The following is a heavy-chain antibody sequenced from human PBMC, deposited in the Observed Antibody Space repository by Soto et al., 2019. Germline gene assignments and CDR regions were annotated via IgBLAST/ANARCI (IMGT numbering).Heavy chain of an antibody. CDR3: ARELYSCGAECPYYMDD. CDR1: GYTFVDYF. D-gene: IGHD2-21*01. Sequence: ASVKVSCKTSGYTFVDYFIHWVRQAPGQGLEWMGIISLRHHSTSYAQKFQDSLSVTRDPSSTTIYMELSSLRSEDTAVYYCARELYSCGAECPYYMDDWGQGTPVTVSS. V-gene: IGHV1-46*01. J-gene: IGHJ4*02. CDR2: ISLRHHST.